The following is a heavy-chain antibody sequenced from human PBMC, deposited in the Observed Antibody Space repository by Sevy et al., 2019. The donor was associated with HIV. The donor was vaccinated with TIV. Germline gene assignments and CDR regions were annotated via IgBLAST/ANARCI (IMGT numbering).Heavy chain of an antibody. D-gene: IGHD6-19*01. J-gene: IGHJ1*01. CDR2: INPSGGST. CDR3: ARERVEQWLVQGYFQH. CDR1: GYTFTSYY. V-gene: IGHV1-46*01. Sequence: ASVKVSCKASGYTFTSYYMHWVRQAPGQGLEWMGIINPSGGSTSYAQKFQGRVTMTRDTSTSTVYMELSSLRSEDTAGYYCARERVEQWLVQGYFQHWGQGTLVTVSS.